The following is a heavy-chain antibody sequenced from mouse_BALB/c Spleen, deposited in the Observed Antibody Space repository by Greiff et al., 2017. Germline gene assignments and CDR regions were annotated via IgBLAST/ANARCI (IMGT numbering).Heavy chain of an antibody. CDR3: ARGRNYDYETWFAY. V-gene: IGHV1-18*01. CDR2: INPNNGGT. Sequence: VQLQQSGPELVKPGASVKIPCKASGYTFTDYNMDWVQQSHGKSLEWIGDINPNNGGTIYNQKFKGKATLNVDKSSSTAYMELRSLTSEDTAVYYGARGRNYDYETWFAYWGQGTLVTVSA. CDR1: GYTFTDYN. J-gene: IGHJ3*01. D-gene: IGHD2-4*01.